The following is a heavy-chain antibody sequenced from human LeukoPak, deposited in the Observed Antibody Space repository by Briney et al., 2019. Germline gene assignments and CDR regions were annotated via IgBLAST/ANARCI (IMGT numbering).Heavy chain of an antibody. D-gene: IGHD3-10*01. J-gene: IGHJ3*02. Sequence: ASVKVSCNASGYTFTSYDINWVRQATGQGLEWMGWMNPNSGNTGYAQKFQGRVTITRNTSISTAYMELSSLRSEDTAVYYCASRITMVRGVVGAFDIWGQGTMVTVSS. CDR3: ASRITMVRGVVGAFDI. CDR1: GYTFTSYD. V-gene: IGHV1-8*03. CDR2: MNPNSGNT.